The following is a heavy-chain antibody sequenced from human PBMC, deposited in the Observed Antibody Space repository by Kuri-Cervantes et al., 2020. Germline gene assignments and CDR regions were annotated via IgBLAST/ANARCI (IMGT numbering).Heavy chain of an antibody. V-gene: IGHV1-2*04. CDR2: INPNSGGT. D-gene: IGHD3-10*01. CDR3: ARDRMVQGVIMGWVYMDV. Sequence: ASVKVSCKASGYTFTGYYMHWVRQAPGQGLEWMGWINPNSGGTNYAQKFQGWVTMTRDTSISTAYMELSRLRSDDTAVYYCARDRMVQGVIMGWVYMDVWGKGTTVTVSS. J-gene: IGHJ6*03. CDR1: GYTFTGYY.